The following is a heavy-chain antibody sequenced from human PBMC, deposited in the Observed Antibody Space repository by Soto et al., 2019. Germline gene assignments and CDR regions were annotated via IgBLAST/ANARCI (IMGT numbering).Heavy chain of an antibody. V-gene: IGHV4-59*12. Sequence: PSETLSLTCTVSGGSISSYYWSWIRQPPGKGLEWIGYIYYSGSTNYNPSLKSRVTISVDTSKNQFSLKLSSVTAADTAVYYCARESRSPRYDSSGYSQFWFFDLWGRGTLVTVSS. D-gene: IGHD3-22*01. CDR1: GGSISSYY. J-gene: IGHJ2*01. CDR3: ARESRSPRYDSSGYSQFWFFDL. CDR2: IYYSGST.